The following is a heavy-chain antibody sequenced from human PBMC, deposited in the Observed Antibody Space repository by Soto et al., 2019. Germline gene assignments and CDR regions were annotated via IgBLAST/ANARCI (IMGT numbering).Heavy chain of an antibody. CDR1: GFSLSNNG. CDR3: AKGGSGNYLTYYYYYGMDV. CDR2: ISYDGNNK. Sequence: QVQLVKSGGGVVQPGRSLRLSCAASGFSLSNNGMHWVRQAPGKGLEWVAVISYDGNNKYYADSVKGRFTISRDNSKNTVYLEMNNLRAEDTAMYYCAKGGSGNYLTYYYYYGMDVWGQGTTVTVSS. D-gene: IGHD3-22*01. J-gene: IGHJ6*02. V-gene: IGHV3-30*18.